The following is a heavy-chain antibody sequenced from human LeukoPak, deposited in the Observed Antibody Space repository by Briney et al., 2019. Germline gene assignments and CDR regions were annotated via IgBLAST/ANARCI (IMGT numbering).Heavy chain of an antibody. CDR3: AGGRSRRYCSGGSCFVTDY. D-gene: IGHD2-15*01. CDR1: GYTFTGYY. Sequence: GASVKVSCKASGYTFTGYYMHWVRQAPGQGLEWMGWINPNSGGTNYAQKFQGRVTMTRDTSISTAYMELSRLRSDDTAVYYCAGGRSRRYCSGGSCFVTDYWGQGTLVTVSS. CDR2: INPNSGGT. J-gene: IGHJ4*02. V-gene: IGHV1-2*02.